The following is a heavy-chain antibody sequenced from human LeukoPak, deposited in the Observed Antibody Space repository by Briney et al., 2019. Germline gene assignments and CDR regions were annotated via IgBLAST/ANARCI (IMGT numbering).Heavy chain of an antibody. CDR2: INSDNGNT. D-gene: IGHD3-9*01. J-gene: IGHJ5*02. CDR3: ARAPYDFLTGFSLNWFDP. V-gene: IGHV1-3*04. Sequence: ASVKVSCKASGYTFTTYAIHWVRQAPGQRLEWMGWINSDNGNTKYSQKFQGRVTITRDTPAYTAYMELRSLSSADTAIYFCARAPYDFLTGFSLNWFDPWGQGTLVTVSS. CDR1: GYTFTTYA.